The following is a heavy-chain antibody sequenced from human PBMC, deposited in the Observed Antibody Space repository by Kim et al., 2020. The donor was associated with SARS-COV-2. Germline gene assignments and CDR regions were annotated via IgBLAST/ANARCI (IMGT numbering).Heavy chain of an antibody. V-gene: IGHV3-23*01. J-gene: IGHJ4*01. CDR1: GITFSSYF. Sequence: GGSLRLSCAASGITFSSYFMSWVRQAPGKGLEWVSSISGTGSSTNYADSVKGRFTISRDNSRNTLYLQMTNLRADDTAVYYCAKELTLDYGIFNFDYCG. CDR3: AKELTLDYGIFNFDY. CDR2: ISGTGSST. D-gene: IGHD4-17*01.